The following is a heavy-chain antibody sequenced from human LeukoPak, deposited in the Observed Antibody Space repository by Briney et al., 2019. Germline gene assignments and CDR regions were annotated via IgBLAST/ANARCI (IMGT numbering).Heavy chain of an antibody. Sequence: GGSLRLSCAASGFTFSSYAMHWVRQAPGKGLEWVAVISYDGSNKYYADSVKGRFTISRDNSKNTLYLQMNSLRAEDTAVYYCAKGGDDYDILTGPLDAFDIWGQGTMVTVSS. CDR2: ISYDGSNK. D-gene: IGHD3-9*01. CDR3: AKGGDDYDILTGPLDAFDI. V-gene: IGHV3-30-3*02. CDR1: GFTFSSYA. J-gene: IGHJ3*02.